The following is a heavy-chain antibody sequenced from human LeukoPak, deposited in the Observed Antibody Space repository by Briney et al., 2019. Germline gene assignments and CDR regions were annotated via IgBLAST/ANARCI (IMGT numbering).Heavy chain of an antibody. CDR1: EFTFSSYA. V-gene: IGHV3-23*01. CDR3: AKTVLHYDFWSGDAFDI. Sequence: GGSLRLSCAASEFTFSSYAMSWVRQAPGKGLEWVSAISGSGGSTYYADSVKGRFTISRDNSKNTLYLQMNSLRAEDTAVYYCAKTVLHYDFWSGDAFDIWGQGTMVTVSS. CDR2: ISGSGGST. D-gene: IGHD3-3*01. J-gene: IGHJ3*02.